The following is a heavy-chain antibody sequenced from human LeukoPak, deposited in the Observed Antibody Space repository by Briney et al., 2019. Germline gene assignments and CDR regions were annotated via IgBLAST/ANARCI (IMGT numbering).Heavy chain of an antibody. D-gene: IGHD3-10*01. CDR1: GGTFSSYA. Sequence: SVKVSCKASGGTFSSYAISWVRQAPGQGLEWMGRIIPILGIANYAQKFQGRVTITADKSTSTAYMELSSLRSEDTAVYYCARVGPMAPYYFDYWGQGTLVTVSS. CDR2: IIPILGIA. J-gene: IGHJ4*02. V-gene: IGHV1-69*04. CDR3: ARVGPMAPYYFDY.